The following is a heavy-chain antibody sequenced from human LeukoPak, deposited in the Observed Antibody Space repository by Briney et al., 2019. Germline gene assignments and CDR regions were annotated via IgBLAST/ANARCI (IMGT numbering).Heavy chain of an antibody. CDR2: ISSNGGST. D-gene: IGHD5-24*01. J-gene: IGHJ4*02. CDR3: ARRDSYFTFDY. CDR1: GFTFSSYA. Sequence: GGSLRLSCAAPGFTFSSYAMPWVRQAPGKGLEYVSAISSNGGSTYYANSVKGRFTISRDNSKNTRYLHMGSLRAEDMAVYYCARRDSYFTFDYWGQGTLVTVSS. V-gene: IGHV3-64*01.